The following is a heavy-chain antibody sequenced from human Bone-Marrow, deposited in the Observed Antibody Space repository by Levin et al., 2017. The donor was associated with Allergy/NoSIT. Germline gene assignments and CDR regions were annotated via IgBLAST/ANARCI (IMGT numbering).Heavy chain of an antibody. V-gene: IGHV3-43*01. CDR2: ISWDGSST. CDR3: AKARVATIRFDAFDM. D-gene: IGHD5-12*01. Sequence: LSLTCAASGFTFDDYTIHWVRQAPGKGLEWVSLISWDGSSTYYADSVKGRFTISRDNIKKSLYLQMNSLRTEDTALYFCAKARVATIRFDAFDMWGQGTMVTVSS. CDR1: GFTFDDYT. J-gene: IGHJ3*02.